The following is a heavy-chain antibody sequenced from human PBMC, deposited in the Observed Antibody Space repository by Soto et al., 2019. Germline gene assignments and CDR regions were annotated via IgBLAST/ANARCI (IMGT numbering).Heavy chain of an antibody. Sequence: EVQLVESGGALVQPGGSLTLSCAASGFACFSHVMSWVRQAPGKGLEWVSTVKTTGDTTFYAGPVKGRFTASRDDSKSTLFLHMYSLRVEDTATYYCTNDVTGDVGADYWGQGTPVTVSS. V-gene: IGHV3-23*04. D-gene: IGHD2-21*02. J-gene: IGHJ4*02. CDR1: GFACFSHV. CDR2: VKTTGDTT. CDR3: TNDVTGDVGADY.